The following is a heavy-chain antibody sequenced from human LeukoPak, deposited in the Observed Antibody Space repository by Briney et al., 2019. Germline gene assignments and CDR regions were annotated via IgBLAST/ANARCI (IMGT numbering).Heavy chain of an antibody. J-gene: IGHJ4*02. CDR1: GGPISSESYY. CDR2: AFYSGRA. CDR3: AGSFGAATGSLDY. D-gene: IGHD3-16*01. Sequence: SETLSLTCSVSGGPISSESYYWRWIRQSPGKGLEWIGNAFYSGRAYYNPSLKSRVTISVDTSKSQFSLKVTSAIAADTAVYCCAGSFGAATGSLDYWGQGILVTVSS. V-gene: IGHV4-39*01.